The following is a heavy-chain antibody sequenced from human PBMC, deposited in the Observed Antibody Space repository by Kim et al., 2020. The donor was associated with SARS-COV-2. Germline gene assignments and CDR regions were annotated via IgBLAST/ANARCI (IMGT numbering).Heavy chain of an antibody. CDR2: ISNKAKNYAT. V-gene: IGHV3-73*01. CDR1: GFTFSDAT. D-gene: IGHD5-12*01. Sequence: GGSLRLSCAASGFTFSDATMHWVRQASGKGLEWVGRISNKAKNYATSFAASLKGRFTVSRDDSKNTAYLQMTSLRAEDTAVYYCTRIHLGDDGPTPDYWGQGTLVTVSS. J-gene: IGHJ4*02. CDR3: TRIHLGDDGPTPDY.